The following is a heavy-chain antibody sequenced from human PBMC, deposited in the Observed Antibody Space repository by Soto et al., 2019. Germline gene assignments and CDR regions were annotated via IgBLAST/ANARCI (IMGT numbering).Heavy chain of an antibody. CDR3: ARSCTANRMCNWFDP. CDR2: IYWDEDK. V-gene: IGHV2-5*02. D-gene: IGHD2-15*01. CDR1: GLSLSTRGVG. Sequence: QITLKESGPTLVKPTQTLTLTCTFSGLSLSTRGVGVGWIRQPPGKALEWLALIYWDEDKRYSPTLKSRLTITRDTPRNQVVITMTNMDPVDTATYYCARSCTANRMCNWFDPWGQGTLVTVSS. J-gene: IGHJ5*02.